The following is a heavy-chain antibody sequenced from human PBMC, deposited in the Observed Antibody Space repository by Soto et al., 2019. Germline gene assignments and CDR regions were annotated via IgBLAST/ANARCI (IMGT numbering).Heavy chain of an antibody. CDR1: GGSISSDY. CDR3: ARTPGGSDGEKRPIDY. D-gene: IGHD1-26*01. Sequence: SETLSLTCTVSGGSISSDYWSWIRRPPGKGLEWIGYIYYSGSTNYNPSLKSRVTISVDTSKNQFSLKLSSVTTADTAVYYCARTPGGSDGEKRPIDYWGQGTLVTVSS. CDR2: IYYSGST. J-gene: IGHJ4*02. V-gene: IGHV4-59*01.